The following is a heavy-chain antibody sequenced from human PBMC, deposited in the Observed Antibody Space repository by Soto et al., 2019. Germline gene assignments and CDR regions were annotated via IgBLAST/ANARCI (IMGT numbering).Heavy chain of an antibody. D-gene: IGHD6-13*01. CDR2: IYYSGST. V-gene: IGHV4-31*03. CDR3: AREVLGYSSSWRYYYGMDV. Sequence: PSETLSLTCTVSGGSISSGGYYWSWIRQHPXKGLEWIGYIYYSGSTYYNPSLKSRVTISVDTSKNQFSLKLSSVTAADTAVYYCAREVLGYSSSWRYYYGMDVWGQGTTVTVSS. CDR1: GGSISSGGYY. J-gene: IGHJ6*02.